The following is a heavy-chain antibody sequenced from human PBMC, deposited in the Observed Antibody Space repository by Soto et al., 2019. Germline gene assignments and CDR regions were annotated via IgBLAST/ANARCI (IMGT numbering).Heavy chain of an antibody. D-gene: IGHD3-9*01. CDR3: AKGQEVLRYFDWPTPVDY. CDR1: GFTFDDYA. V-gene: IGHV3-9*01. J-gene: IGHJ4*02. CDR2: ISWNSGSI. Sequence: EVQLVESGGGLVQPGRSLRLSCAASGFTFDDYAMHWVRQAPGKGLEWVSGISWNSGSIGYADSVKGRFTISRDNAKNSLYLQMNSLRAEDTALYYCAKGQEVLRYFDWPTPVDYWGQGTLVTVSS.